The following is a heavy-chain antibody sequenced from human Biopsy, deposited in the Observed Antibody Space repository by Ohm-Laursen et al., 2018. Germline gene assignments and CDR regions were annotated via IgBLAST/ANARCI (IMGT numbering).Heavy chain of an antibody. CDR2: INPKSGGT. Sequence: SVKVSCKASGYTFTGYYLHWVRQAPGQGLEWMGWINPKSGGTHYLEKFRGRVTMTRDTSISTAYMEVSSLRSDDTAVYYCAIDGNDFLTDYLEIDQWGQGTLVTVSS. D-gene: IGHD3-9*01. J-gene: IGHJ4*02. V-gene: IGHV1-2*02. CDR3: AIDGNDFLTDYLEIDQ. CDR1: GYTFTGYY.